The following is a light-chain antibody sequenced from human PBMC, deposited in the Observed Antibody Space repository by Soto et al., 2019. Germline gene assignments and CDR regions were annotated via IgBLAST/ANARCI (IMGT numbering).Light chain of an antibody. CDR3: SSYTSSSTDV. CDR2: DVS. J-gene: IGLJ1*01. CDR1: SSDVGGYNY. Sequence: QSALTQPASVSGSPGQSITIACTGTSSDVGGYNYVSWYQQYPGKAPRLVISDVSNRPSGVSNRFSGSKSGNSASLTISGLQAEDEADYYCSSYTSSSTDVFGTGTKVTVL. V-gene: IGLV2-14*01.